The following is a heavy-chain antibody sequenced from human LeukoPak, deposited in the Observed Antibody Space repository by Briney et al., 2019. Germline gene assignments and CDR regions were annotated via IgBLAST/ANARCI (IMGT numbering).Heavy chain of an antibody. V-gene: IGHV3-73*01. Sequence: GGSLKLSCAASGFTFSGSTMHWVRQASGKGLEWVGRITTKAYSYATEYGASVKGRFTISREDSKNTAYLQMNSLKTEDTAVYYCTKGMDVWGQGTTVTVSS. CDR3: TKGMDV. J-gene: IGHJ6*02. CDR1: GFTFSGST. CDR2: ITTKAYSYAT.